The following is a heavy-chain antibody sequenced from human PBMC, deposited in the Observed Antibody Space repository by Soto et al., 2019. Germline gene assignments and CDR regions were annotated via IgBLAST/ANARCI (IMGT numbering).Heavy chain of an antibody. V-gene: IGHV3-23*01. CDR3: AKVTGIPILTGSSSLDY. J-gene: IGHJ4*02. CDR2: ISGSGGST. Sequence: LRLSCAASGFTFSSYAMSWVRQAPGKGLEWVSAISGSGGSTYYADSVKGRFTISRDNSKNTLYLQMNSLRAEDTAVYYCAKVTGIPILTGSSSLDYWGQGTLVTVSS. D-gene: IGHD3-9*01. CDR1: GFTFSSYA.